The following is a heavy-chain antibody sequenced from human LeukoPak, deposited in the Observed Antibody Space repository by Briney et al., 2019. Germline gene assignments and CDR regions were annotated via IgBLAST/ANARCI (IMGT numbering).Heavy chain of an antibody. CDR3: VKERNPYGFDI. V-gene: IGHV3-30*02. CDR1: GFTFDTYG. Sequence: PGGSLRLSCAASGFTFDTYGMRWVRQAPGKGLEWVAFIRHDGGNHFYADSVEGRLTISRDNSKNTLYLQMNSLRAEDAAMYYCVKERNPYGFDIWGQGTMVTVSS. J-gene: IGHJ3*02. CDR2: IRHDGGNH.